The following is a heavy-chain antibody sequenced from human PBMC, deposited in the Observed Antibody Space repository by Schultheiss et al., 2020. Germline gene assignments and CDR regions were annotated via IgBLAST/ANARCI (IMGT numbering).Heavy chain of an antibody. CDR2: IYYSGST. CDR3: ARVVTIFGVGSGGDY. D-gene: IGHD3-3*01. Sequence: SQTLSLTCTVSGGSISSYYWSWIREPPGKGLEWIGYIYYSGSTNYNPSLKSRVTISVDTSKNQFSLKLSSVTAADTAVYYCARVVTIFGVGSGGDYWGQGTLVTVSS. CDR1: GGSISSYY. J-gene: IGHJ4*02. V-gene: IGHV4-59*01.